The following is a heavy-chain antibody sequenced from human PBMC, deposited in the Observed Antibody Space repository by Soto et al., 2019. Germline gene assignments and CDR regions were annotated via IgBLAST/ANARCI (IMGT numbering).Heavy chain of an antibody. D-gene: IGHD6-13*01. CDR2: IYYSGST. CDR1: GGYISSSSYY. CDR3: ARSIAAAGTYYYYYMDV. J-gene: IGHJ6*03. V-gene: IGHV4-39*07. Sequence: PSETLSLTCTVSGGYISSSSYYWGWIRQPPGKGLEWIGSIYYSGSTYYNPSLKSRVTISVDTSKNQFSLELSSLRSEDTAVYYCARSIAAAGTYYYYYMDVWGKGTTVTVS.